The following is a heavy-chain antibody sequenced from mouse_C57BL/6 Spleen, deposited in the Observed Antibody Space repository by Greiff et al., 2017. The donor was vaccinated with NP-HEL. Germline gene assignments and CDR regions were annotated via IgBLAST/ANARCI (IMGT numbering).Heavy chain of an antibody. Sequence: EVKLMESGGGLVKPGGSLKLSCAASGFTFSSYAMSWVRQTPEKRLEWVATISDGGSYTYYPDNVKGRFTISRDNAKNNLYLQMSHLKSEDTAMYYCARGDYSNYVDAMDYWGQGTSVTVSS. CDR3: ARGDYSNYVDAMDY. D-gene: IGHD2-5*01. J-gene: IGHJ4*01. V-gene: IGHV5-4*03. CDR1: GFTFSSYA. CDR2: ISDGGSYT.